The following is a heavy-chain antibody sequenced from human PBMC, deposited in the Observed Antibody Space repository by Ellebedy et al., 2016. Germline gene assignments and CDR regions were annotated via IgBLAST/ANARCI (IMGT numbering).Heavy chain of an antibody. Sequence: GGSLRLXXAASGFTVSSNYMSWVRQAPGKGLEWVSVIYSGGSTYYADSVKGRFTISRDNAKNSLYLQMNSLRAEDTAVYYCARDLYSSSWYGWYYFDYWGQGTLVTVSS. D-gene: IGHD6-13*01. V-gene: IGHV3-53*01. CDR3: ARDLYSSSWYGWYYFDY. CDR2: IYSGGST. J-gene: IGHJ4*02. CDR1: GFTVSSNY.